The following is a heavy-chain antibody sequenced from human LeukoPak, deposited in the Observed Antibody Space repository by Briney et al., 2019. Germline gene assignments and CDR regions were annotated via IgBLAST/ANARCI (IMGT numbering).Heavy chain of an antibody. CDR3: ARGSNSYPYCYDY. V-gene: IGHV3-33*01. D-gene: IGHD2-2*01. CDR2: IWYDGSNK. J-gene: IGHJ4*02. CDR1: GFTFSSYG. Sequence: GGSLRLSCAASGFTFSSYGMHWVRQAPGKGLEWVAVIWYDGSNKYYADSVKGRFTISRDNSKNTLYLQMNSLRAEDTAVYYCARGSNSYPYCYDYWGQGTLVTVSS.